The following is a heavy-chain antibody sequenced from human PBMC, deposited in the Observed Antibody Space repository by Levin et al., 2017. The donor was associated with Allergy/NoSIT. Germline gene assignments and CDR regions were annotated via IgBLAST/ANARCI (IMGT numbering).Heavy chain of an antibody. V-gene: IGHV1-24*01. J-gene: IGHJ5*02. Sequence: GESLKISCKVSGYTLTELSMHWVRQAPGKGLEWMGGFDPEDGETIYAQKFQGRVTMTEDTSTDTAYMELSSLRSEDTAVYYCATDYKSRERGYSYGWYNWFDPWGQGTLVTVSS. CDR3: ATDYKSRERGYSYGWYNWFDP. CDR2: FDPEDGET. D-gene: IGHD5-18*01. CDR1: GYTLTELS.